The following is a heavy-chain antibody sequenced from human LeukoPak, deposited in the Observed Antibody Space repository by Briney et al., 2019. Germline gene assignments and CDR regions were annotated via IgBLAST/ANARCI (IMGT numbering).Heavy chain of an antibody. V-gene: IGHV4-34*01. CDR2: INHSGST. Sequence: SETLSLTCAVYGGSFSGYYWSWIRRPPGKGLEWIGEINHSGSTNYNTSLKSRVTISVDTSKNQFSLKLSSVTAADTAVYYCARGAGPGITMVRGVLFDYWGQGTLVTVSS. CDR1: GGSFSGYY. CDR3: ARGAGPGITMVRGVLFDY. J-gene: IGHJ4*02. D-gene: IGHD3-10*01.